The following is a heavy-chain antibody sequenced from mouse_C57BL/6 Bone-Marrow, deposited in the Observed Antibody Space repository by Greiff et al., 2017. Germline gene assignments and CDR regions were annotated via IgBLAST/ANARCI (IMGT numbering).Heavy chain of an antibody. Sequence: EVKLVESGGGLVKPGGSLKLSCAASGFTFSDYGMHWVRQAPETGLEWVAYISSGSSTIYYADTVKGRFTISRDNAKNTLFLQMTSLGSEDTAMYYCARFSSVGYFDYWGQGTTLTVSS. J-gene: IGHJ2*01. CDR2: ISSGSSTI. CDR3: ARFSSVGYFDY. CDR1: GFTFSDYG. V-gene: IGHV5-17*01. D-gene: IGHD1-1*01.